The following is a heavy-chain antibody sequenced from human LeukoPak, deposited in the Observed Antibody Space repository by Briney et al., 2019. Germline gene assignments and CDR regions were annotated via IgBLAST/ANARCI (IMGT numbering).Heavy chain of an antibody. Sequence: GGSLRLSCAATGFTISNFWMHWVRQAPGKGLVWVSRINIDGTSISYADSVKGRFTISRDNAKNSLYLQMNSLRAEDTAVYYCAKDPRDIVVVPAARGLDWYFDLWGRGTLVTVSS. CDR1: GFTISNFW. V-gene: IGHV3-74*01. J-gene: IGHJ2*01. CDR2: INIDGTSI. D-gene: IGHD2-2*01. CDR3: AKDPRDIVVVPAARGLDWYFDL.